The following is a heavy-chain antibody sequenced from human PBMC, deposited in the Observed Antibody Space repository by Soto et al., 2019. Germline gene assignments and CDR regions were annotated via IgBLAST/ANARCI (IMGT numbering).Heavy chain of an antibody. CDR2: ISYDGSNK. CDR3: AKASDSRKSYTIDY. J-gene: IGHJ4*02. V-gene: IGHV3-30*18. Sequence: QVQLVESGGGVVQPGRSLRLSCAASGFTFSSYGMHWVRQAPGKGLEWVAVISYDGSNKYYADSVKGRFTISRDNSKNTLYLQMNSLRAEDTAVYYCAKASDSRKSYTIDYWGQGTLVTVSS. CDR1: GFTFSSYG. D-gene: IGHD3-22*01.